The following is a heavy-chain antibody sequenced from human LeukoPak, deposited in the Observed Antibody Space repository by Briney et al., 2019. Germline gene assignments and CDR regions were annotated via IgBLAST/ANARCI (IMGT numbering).Heavy chain of an antibody. V-gene: IGHV3-9*01. J-gene: IGHJ6*02. Sequence: GGSLRLSCAASGFTFDDYAMHWVRQAPGKGLEWVSGISWNSGSIGYADSVKGRFTISRDNANNSLYLQMNSLGAEDAALYYCAKGPAAGTPYYYYYGMDVWGQGTTVTVSS. CDR2: ISWNSGSI. D-gene: IGHD6-13*01. CDR1: GFTFDDYA. CDR3: AKGPAAGTPYYYYYGMDV.